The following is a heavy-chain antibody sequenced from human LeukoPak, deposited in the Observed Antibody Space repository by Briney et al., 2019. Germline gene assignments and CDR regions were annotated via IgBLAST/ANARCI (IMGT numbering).Heavy chain of an antibody. CDR1: GVTVSNNY. J-gene: IGHJ4*02. Sequence: GGSLRLSCAASGVTVSNNYMNWVRQAPGKGLEWVSLIYSGGSAYYADSVKGRFTISRDNSKNTLYLQMNSLRAEDTAVYYCARDPPAVATNTYGWGQGTLVTVSS. V-gene: IGHV3-66*01. CDR2: IYSGGSA. CDR3: ARDPPAVATNTYG. D-gene: IGHD6-13*01.